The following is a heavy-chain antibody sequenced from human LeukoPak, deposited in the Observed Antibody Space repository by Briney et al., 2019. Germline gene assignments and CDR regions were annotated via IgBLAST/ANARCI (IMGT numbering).Heavy chain of an antibody. V-gene: IGHV3-21*01. D-gene: IGHD4-23*01. Sequence: PGGSLRLSCVASGFTLSSYWMHWVRQSPGKGLEWVSSISSSSSYIYYADSVKGRFTISRDNAKNSLYLQMNSLRAEDTAVYYCARALTTVAEGDYWGQGTLVTVSS. CDR3: ARALTTVAEGDY. CDR2: ISSSSSYI. J-gene: IGHJ4*02. CDR1: GFTLSSYW.